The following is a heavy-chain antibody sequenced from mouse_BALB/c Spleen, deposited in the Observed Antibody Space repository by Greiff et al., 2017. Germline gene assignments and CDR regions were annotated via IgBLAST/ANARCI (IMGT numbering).Heavy chain of an antibody. Sequence: QVQLQQPGAELVKPGASVKLSCKASGYTFTSYWMHWVKQRPGQGLEWIGEINPSNGRTNYNEKFKSKATLTVDKSSSTAYMQLSSLTSEDSAVYYCAIYDDYDGFAYWGQGTLVTVSA. CDR1: GYTFTSYW. CDR2: INPSNGRT. D-gene: IGHD2-4*01. J-gene: IGHJ3*01. V-gene: IGHV1S81*02. CDR3: AIYDDYDGFAY.